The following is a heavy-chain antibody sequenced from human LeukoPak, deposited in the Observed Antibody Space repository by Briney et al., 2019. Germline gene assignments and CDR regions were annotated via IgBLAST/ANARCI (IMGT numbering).Heavy chain of an antibody. CDR2: ISGNGGST. Sequence: GGSLRLSCSASGFTFSGYAMYWVRQAPGKGLEYVSAISGNGGSTYYADSVKGRFTIPRDNSKNTLYLQMSSLRAEDTAVYYCVRGFTYYYGSGSYVDYWGQGTLVTVSS. J-gene: IGHJ4*02. V-gene: IGHV3-64D*06. CDR1: GFTFSGYA. D-gene: IGHD3-10*01. CDR3: VRGFTYYYGSGSYVDY.